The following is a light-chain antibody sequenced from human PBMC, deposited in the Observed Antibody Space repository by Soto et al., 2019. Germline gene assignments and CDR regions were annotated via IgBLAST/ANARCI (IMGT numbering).Light chain of an antibody. Sequence: VLTQPPSASGTPGQRVTISCSGSSSNIGSNTVNWYQQLPGTAPKLLIYNNNQRPSGVPDRISGSKSGTSASLAIGGLQSEDEADYYCAAWDDSLNGFYVFGTGT. CDR3: AAWDDSLNGFYV. CDR1: SSNIGSNT. CDR2: NNN. V-gene: IGLV1-44*01. J-gene: IGLJ1*01.